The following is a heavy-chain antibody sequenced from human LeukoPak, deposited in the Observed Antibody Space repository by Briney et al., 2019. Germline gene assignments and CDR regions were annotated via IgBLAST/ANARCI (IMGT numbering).Heavy chain of an antibody. CDR2: IIPIFGTA. J-gene: IGHJ4*02. CDR3: ARAPLGYCSSTSCYHYFDY. D-gene: IGHD2-2*01. CDR1: GGTFSSYA. Sequence: SVKVSCKAFGGTFSSYAISWVRQAPGQGLEWMGGIIPIFGTANYAQKFQGRVTITADESTSTAYMELSSLRSEDTAVYYCARAPLGYCSSTSCYHYFDYWGQGTLVTVSS. V-gene: IGHV1-69*13.